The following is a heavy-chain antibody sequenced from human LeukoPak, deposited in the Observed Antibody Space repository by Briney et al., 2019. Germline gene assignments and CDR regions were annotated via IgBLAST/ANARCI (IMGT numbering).Heavy chain of an antibody. Sequence: SETLSLTCTVSGGSISSYYWSWIRQPPGKGLEWIGHIYYSGSTNYNPSLKSRVTISEDTSKNQFSLKLSSVTAADTAVYYCARDRTATHRGDAFDIWGRGTMVTVSS. CDR2: IYYSGST. D-gene: IGHD1-1*01. V-gene: IGHV4-59*01. J-gene: IGHJ3*02. CDR3: ARDRTATHRGDAFDI. CDR1: GGSISSYY.